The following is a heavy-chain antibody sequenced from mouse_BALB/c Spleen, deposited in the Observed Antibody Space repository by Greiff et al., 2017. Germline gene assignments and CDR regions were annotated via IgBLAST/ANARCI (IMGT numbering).Heavy chain of an antibody. CDR1: GFAFSSYD. D-gene: IGHD3-1*01. CDR3: ARHGAGGGSFAY. J-gene: IGHJ3*01. Sequence: EVMLVESGGGLVKPGGSLKLSCAASGFAFSSYDMSWVRQTPEKRLEWVAYISSGGGSTYYPDTVKGRFTISRDNAKNTLYLQMSSLKSEDTAMYYCARHGAGGGSFAYWGQGTLVTVSA. V-gene: IGHV5-12-1*01. CDR2: ISSGGGST.